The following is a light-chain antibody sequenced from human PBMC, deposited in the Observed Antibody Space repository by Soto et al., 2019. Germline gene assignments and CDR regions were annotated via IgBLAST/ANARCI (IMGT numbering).Light chain of an antibody. J-gene: IGKJ1*01. CDR1: QSVSSY. Sequence: EIVLTQSPATLSLSPGERETISCRASQSVSSYLAWYQQKPGQAPRLLIYDASNRATCIPARFSGSGSGTDFTLTISSLEPEDFAVYYCQQRSNWPPTWTFGQGTKVDIK. CDR2: DAS. CDR3: QQRSNWPPTWT. V-gene: IGKV3-11*01.